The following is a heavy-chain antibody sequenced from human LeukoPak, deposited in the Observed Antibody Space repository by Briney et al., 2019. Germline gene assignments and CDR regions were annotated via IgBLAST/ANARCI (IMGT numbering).Heavy chain of an antibody. J-gene: IGHJ4*02. V-gene: IGHV3-11*01. CDR1: GYTFSHYY. Sequence: TGGSLRLSCAASGYTFSHYYMSWIRQAPGKGLEWVSYISSSGSTIYYTDSVKGRFTISRDNAKNSLYLQMNSLRAEDTAVYYCARAVCFGELCDYWGQGTLVTLSS. CDR2: ISSSGSTI. D-gene: IGHD3-10*01. CDR3: ARAVCFGELCDY.